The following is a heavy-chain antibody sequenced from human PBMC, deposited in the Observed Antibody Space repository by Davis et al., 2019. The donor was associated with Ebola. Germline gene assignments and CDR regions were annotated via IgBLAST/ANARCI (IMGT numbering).Heavy chain of an antibody. V-gene: IGHV4-59*12. CDR3: ARDPGSGSYKNWFDP. J-gene: IGHJ5*02. D-gene: IGHD3-10*01. CDR2: IYSSGST. Sequence: SETLSLTCTVSGGSISIYYWSWIRQPPGKGLEWIGYIYSSGSTNYNPSLKSRVTISVDKSKNQFSLKLSSVTAADTAVYYCARDPGSGSYKNWFDPWGQGTLVTVSS. CDR1: GGSISIYY.